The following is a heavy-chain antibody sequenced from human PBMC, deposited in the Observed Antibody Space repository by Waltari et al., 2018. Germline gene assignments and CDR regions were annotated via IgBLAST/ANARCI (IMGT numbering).Heavy chain of an antibody. CDR2: IWFDGSAK. CDR1: GFTFDSYG. CDR3: ARDMHSSSSALGWLDP. J-gene: IGHJ5*02. D-gene: IGHD6-6*01. Sequence: QVQLVESGGGVVQSGRALRLSCVASGFTFDSYGMHWVRQAQGKVLEWVERIWFDGSAKYYADSVKGRFTVSRDNSKNTFYLQLNSLRAEDTAVYYCARDMHSSSSALGWLDPWGQGTLVTVSS. V-gene: IGHV3-33*01.